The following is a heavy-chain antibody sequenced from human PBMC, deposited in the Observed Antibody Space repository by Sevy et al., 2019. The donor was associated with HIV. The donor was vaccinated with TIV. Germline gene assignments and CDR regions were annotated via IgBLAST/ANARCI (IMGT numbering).Heavy chain of an antibody. D-gene: IGHD6-19*01. V-gene: IGHV3-30-3*01. Sequence: GGSLRLSCAASGFTFSSYAMHWVRQAPGKGLEWVAVISYDGSNKYYADSVKGRFTISRDNSKNTLYLQMNSLRAEDTAVYYCARDSTISSGIAVADAFDIWGQGTMVSVSS. CDR2: ISYDGSNK. CDR3: ARDSTISSGIAVADAFDI. CDR1: GFTFSSYA. J-gene: IGHJ3*02.